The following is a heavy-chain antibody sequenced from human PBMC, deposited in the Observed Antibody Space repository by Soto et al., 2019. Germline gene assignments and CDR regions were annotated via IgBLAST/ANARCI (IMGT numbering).Heavy chain of an antibody. CDR2: IYPGDSDT. CDR1: GYSFTSYW. V-gene: IGHV5-51*01. CDR3: ASPSGVAARPVDAFDI. Sequence: GESLKISCKGSGYSFTSYWIGWVRQMPGKGLEWMGIIYPGDSDTRYSPSFQGQVTISADKSISTAYLQWSSLKASDTAMYYCASPSGVAARPVDAFDIWGQGTMVTVSS. J-gene: IGHJ3*02. D-gene: IGHD6-6*01.